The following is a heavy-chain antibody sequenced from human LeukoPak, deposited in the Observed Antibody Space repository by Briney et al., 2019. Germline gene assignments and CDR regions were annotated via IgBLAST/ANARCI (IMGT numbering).Heavy chain of an antibody. CDR2: INPNSGGT. CDR3: ARDSGDGYITVLDY. Sequence: GASVKVSCRASGYTFTGYYMHWVRQAPGQGLEWMGWINPNSGGTNYAQKFQGRVTMTRDTSISTAYMELSRLRSDDTAVYYCARDSGDGYITVLDYWGQGTLVIVSS. J-gene: IGHJ4*02. V-gene: IGHV1-2*02. D-gene: IGHD5-24*01. CDR1: GYTFTGYY.